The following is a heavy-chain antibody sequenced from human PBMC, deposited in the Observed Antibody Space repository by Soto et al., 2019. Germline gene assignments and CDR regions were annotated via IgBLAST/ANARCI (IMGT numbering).Heavy chain of an antibody. J-gene: IGHJ4*02. D-gene: IGHD2-15*01. CDR2: ISYDGSNK. CDR1: GFTFSSYA. V-gene: IGHV3-30-3*01. CDR3: ARNWDIEAVFDY. Sequence: HPGGSLRLSCAASGFTFSSYAMHWVRQAPGKGLEWVAVISYDGSNKYYADSVKGRFTISRDNSKNTLYLQMNSLRAEDTAVYYCARNWDIEAVFDYWGQGTLVTVS.